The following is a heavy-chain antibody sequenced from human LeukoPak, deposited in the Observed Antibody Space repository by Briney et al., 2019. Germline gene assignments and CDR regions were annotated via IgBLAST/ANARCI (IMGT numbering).Heavy chain of an antibody. V-gene: IGHV4-39*01. CDR2: IYYSRTT. Sequence: SETLSLTCTVSGGSISSGSHHWGWFRQSPGKGLEWIGSIYYSRTTYYNPSLNSRVTISVVTSKNLFSLQLNSVTAADTAVYYCVRHDGRSGGTMGALDSWGQGSLVTVSS. D-gene: IGHD4-23*01. J-gene: IGHJ4*02. CDR3: VRHDGRSGGTMGALDS. CDR1: GGSISSGSHH.